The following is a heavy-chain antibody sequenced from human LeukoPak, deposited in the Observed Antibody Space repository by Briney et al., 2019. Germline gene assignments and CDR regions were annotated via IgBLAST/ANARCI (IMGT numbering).Heavy chain of an antibody. D-gene: IGHD3-22*01. CDR1: GGSISSYY. Sequence: PSETLSLTCTVSGGSISSYYWSWIRQPPGKGLEWIGYIYYSGSTNYNPSLKSRVTISVDTSKNQFSLKLSSVTAADTAVYYCARQRSRISSGTFDYWGQGTLVTVSS. CDR2: IYYSGST. CDR3: ARQRSRISSGTFDY. V-gene: IGHV4-59*08. J-gene: IGHJ4*02.